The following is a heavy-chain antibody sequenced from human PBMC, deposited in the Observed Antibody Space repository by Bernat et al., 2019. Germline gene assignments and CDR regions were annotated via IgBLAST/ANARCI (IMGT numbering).Heavy chain of an antibody. CDR1: GFTFSGYW. CDR2: IKQDGSDK. V-gene: IGHV3-7*02. CDR3: AKGIAPPGPLYYYNYGMDV. D-gene: IGHD6-13*01. J-gene: IGHJ6*02. Sequence: EVQLVESGGGLVQPGGSLRLSCEVSGFTFSGYWMTWVRQAPGKGLERVANIKQDGSDKYYVDSVKGRFTISRDNAKNSVYLQMDSLRAEDTAVYYCAKGIAPPGPLYYYNYGMDVWGQGTTVTVSS.